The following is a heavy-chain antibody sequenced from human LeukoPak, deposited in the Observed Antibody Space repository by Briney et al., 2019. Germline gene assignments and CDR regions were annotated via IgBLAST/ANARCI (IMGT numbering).Heavy chain of an antibody. CDR3: ARDSSGYQ. J-gene: IGHJ4*02. CDR1: GFTFNSYL. D-gene: IGHD3-22*01. V-gene: IGHV3-74*01. CDR2: IDGYGTTT. Sequence: GGSLRLSCAASGFTFNSYLMNWVRQAPGKGLVWVSRIDGYGTTTSYEDSVQGRFTISRDNAKNSLYLQMNSLRAEDTAVYYCARDSSGYQWGQGTLVTVSS.